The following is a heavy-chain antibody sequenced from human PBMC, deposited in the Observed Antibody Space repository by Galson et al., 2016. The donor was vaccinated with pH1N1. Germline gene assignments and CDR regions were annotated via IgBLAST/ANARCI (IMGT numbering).Heavy chain of an antibody. D-gene: IGHD5-12*01. V-gene: IGHV3-48*01. CDR3: ARGNGGYAHFDS. Sequence: SLRLSCATSGFTFSSYNMNWVRQAPGKGLEWVAYISSGSTTIYYADSVRGRFTISRDEAKKSLYLQMSSLRVEDTAVYFCARGNGGYAHFDSWGQGTPVTVSS. J-gene: IGHJ4*02. CDR1: GFTFSSYN. CDR2: ISSGSTTI.